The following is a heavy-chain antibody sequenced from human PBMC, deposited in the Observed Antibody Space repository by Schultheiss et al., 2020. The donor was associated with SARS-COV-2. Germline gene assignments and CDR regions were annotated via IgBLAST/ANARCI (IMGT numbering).Heavy chain of an antibody. CDR1: GYTFTGYY. Sequence: ASVKVSCKASGYTFTGYYMHWVRQAPGQGLEWMGWINPNSGGTNYAQKLQGRVTMTRDTSISTAYMELSSLRSEDTAVYYCARGDVDTAMGREDWGQGTLVTVSS. J-gene: IGHJ4*02. D-gene: IGHD5-18*01. CDR2: INPNSGGT. V-gene: IGHV1-2*02. CDR3: ARGDVDTAMGRED.